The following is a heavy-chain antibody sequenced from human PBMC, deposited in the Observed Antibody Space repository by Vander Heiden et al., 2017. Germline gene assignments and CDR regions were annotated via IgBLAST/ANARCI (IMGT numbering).Heavy chain of an antibody. CDR2: IYHSGNT. CDR3: AGDDLLSGIAY. J-gene: IGHJ4*02. Sequence: VQLQESGPGLVKPSGTLSPPCAVSGFSISVNNWWSWVRQTPGKGLEWIGEIYHSGNTNYNPSLQSRVSISLDKSKNQFSLTLTSVTAADTAMYYCAGDDLLSGIAYWGQGTLVTVSS. CDR1: GFSISVNNW. D-gene: IGHD3-3*01. V-gene: IGHV4-4*02.